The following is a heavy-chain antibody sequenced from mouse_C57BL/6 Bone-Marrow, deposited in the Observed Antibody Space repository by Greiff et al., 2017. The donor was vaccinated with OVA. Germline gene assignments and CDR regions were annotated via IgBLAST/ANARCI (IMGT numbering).Heavy chain of an antibody. CDR1: GFSLTSYG. V-gene: IGHV2-6*01. D-gene: IGHD2-4*01. CDR3: AIYYEEGVYAMDY. CDR2: IWGVGST. J-gene: IGHJ4*01. Sequence: QVQLKESGPGLVAPSQSLSITCTVSGFSLTSYGVDWVRQSPGKGLEWLGVIWGVGSTNYNSALKSRLSISKDNSKSQVFLKMNSLQTDDTAMYYCAIYYEEGVYAMDYWGQGTSVTVSS.